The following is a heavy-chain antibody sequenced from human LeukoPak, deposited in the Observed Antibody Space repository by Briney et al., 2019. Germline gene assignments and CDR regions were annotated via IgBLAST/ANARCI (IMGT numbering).Heavy chain of an antibody. CDR2: ISGSGGST. CDR1: GFTFSTYA. J-gene: IGHJ3*02. CDR3: AKDIVVVPAAGDAFDI. D-gene: IGHD2-2*01. Sequence: GGSLRLSCAASGFTFSTYAMRWVRQAPGKGLEWVSAISGSGGSTFYADSVKGRFTISRDNSKNTLYLQMDSLRVEDTALYFCAKDIVVVPAAGDAFDIWGQGTMVTVSS. V-gene: IGHV3-23*01.